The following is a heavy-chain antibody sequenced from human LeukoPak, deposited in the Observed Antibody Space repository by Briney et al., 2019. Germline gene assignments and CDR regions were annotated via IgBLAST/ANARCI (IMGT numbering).Heavy chain of an antibody. Sequence: GGSLRLSCAASGFTFSSYGMHWVRQAPGKGLEWVAFIRYDGSNKYYADSVKGRFTISRDNSKNTLYLQMNSLRAEDTAVYYCACQEPAWGGSSWYRYDAFDIWGQGTMVTVSS. CDR3: ACQEPAWGGSSWYRYDAFDI. J-gene: IGHJ3*02. CDR2: IRYDGSNK. CDR1: GFTFSSYG. D-gene: IGHD6-13*01. V-gene: IGHV3-30*02.